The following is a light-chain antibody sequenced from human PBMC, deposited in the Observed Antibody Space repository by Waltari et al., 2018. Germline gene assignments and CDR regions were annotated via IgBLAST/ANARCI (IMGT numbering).Light chain of an antibody. CDR3: QQYSSFST. J-gene: IGKJ2*01. CDR1: QSVGTW. V-gene: IGKV1-5*03. CDR2: MAS. Sequence: DIQMTQSPSTLSASVGDRVTISCRASQSVGTWLAWYQQKPGKAPKLLIHMASSLDSGVPSRFSGSGSGTDFTLTISSLQPDDFATYSCQQYSSFSTFGQGTKV.